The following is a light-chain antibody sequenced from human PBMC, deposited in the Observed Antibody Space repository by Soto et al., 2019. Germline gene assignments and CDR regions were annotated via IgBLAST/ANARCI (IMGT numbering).Light chain of an antibody. CDR2: DNH. Sequence: QSVLTQPPSASGTPGQRGTFSCSGSSCNIGINTVNWYRQLPGTAPQLLISDNHRRPSGVPDRFSGAKSGTSASLAISGPQFEEEATYFCAAVDAGLNGLVFGTGTKVTV. J-gene: IGLJ1*01. CDR3: AAVDAGLNGLV. CDR1: SCNIGINT. V-gene: IGLV1-44*01.